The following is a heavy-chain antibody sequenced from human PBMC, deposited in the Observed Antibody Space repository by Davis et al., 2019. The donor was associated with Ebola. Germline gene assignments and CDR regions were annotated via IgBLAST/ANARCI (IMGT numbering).Heavy chain of an antibody. CDR3: ARSGLSFGVVKYHYGMDA. CDR2: ISDSGGNT. D-gene: IGHD3-3*01. CDR1: VITFSSYA. Sequence: GGSLRLSCTDSVITFSSYAMTWVRQAPGKGLEWVSAISDSGGNTYYADSVKGRFTISRDNSKKTMYLQMNSLRGEDTAVYYCARSGLSFGVVKYHYGMDAWGKGITVTVSS. V-gene: IGHV3-23*01. J-gene: IGHJ6*04.